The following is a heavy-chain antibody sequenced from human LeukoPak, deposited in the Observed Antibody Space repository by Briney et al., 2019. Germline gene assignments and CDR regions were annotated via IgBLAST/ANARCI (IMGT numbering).Heavy chain of an antibody. CDR2: IYHSGST. J-gene: IGHJ5*02. V-gene: IGHV4-38-2*02. D-gene: IGHD3-22*01. Sequence: SETLSLTCTVSGYSISSGYYWGWIRQPPGKGLEWIGSIYHSGSTYYNPSLKSRVTISVDTSKNQFSLKLSSVTAADTAVYYCARSLRVHYYDSSGYYDNWLDPWGQGTLVTVSS. CDR1: GYSISSGYY. CDR3: ARSLRVHYYDSSGYYDNWLDP.